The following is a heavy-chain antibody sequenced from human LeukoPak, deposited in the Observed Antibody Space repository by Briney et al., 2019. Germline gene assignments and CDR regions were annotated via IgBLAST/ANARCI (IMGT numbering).Heavy chain of an antibody. Sequence: GGSLRLSCATSGFTFSSYGMHWVRQAPGKGLEWVASIQYDGSDKYYADSVRGRFTISRDNSKNTLYLQMNSLRAEDTAVYYCARDPLALAAGTSDFDYWGQGTLVTVSS. CDR3: ARDPLALAAGTSDFDY. CDR2: IQYDGSDK. D-gene: IGHD6-13*01. V-gene: IGHV3-30*02. J-gene: IGHJ4*02. CDR1: GFTFSSYG.